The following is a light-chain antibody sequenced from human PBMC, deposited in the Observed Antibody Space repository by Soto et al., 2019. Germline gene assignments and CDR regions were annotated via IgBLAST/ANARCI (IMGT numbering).Light chain of an antibody. CDR1: QYIGSN. Sequence: EMVMTQSPATLSVSPGERATLSCRASQYIGSNLAWYQQKPGQAPRLLIYGASTRATGIPARFSGSGSGTEFTLTISSLQSEDFAVYYCEQYNNWPITFGQGTRLEI. V-gene: IGKV3-15*01. CDR3: EQYNNWPIT. CDR2: GAS. J-gene: IGKJ5*01.